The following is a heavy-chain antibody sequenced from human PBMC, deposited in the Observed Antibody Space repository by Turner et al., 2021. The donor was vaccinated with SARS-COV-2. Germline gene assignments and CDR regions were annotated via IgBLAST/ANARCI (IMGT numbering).Heavy chain of an antibody. Sequence: QVQLVQSGAEVRKPGPSVKVSCKVSGYTLSELSMHWVRQAPGKGLEWMGGFDPEYGETIYAQKFQGRVTMTEDTSADTAYMELSSPRSEDTAVYYCATCRDGYNWGAFHIWGQGTMVTVSS. V-gene: IGHV1-24*01. CDR1: GYTLSELS. J-gene: IGHJ3*02. CDR2: FDPEYGET. D-gene: IGHD5-12*01. CDR3: ATCRDGYNWGAFHI.